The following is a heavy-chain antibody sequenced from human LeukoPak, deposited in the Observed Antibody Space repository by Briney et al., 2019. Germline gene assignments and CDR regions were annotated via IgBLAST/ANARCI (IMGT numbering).Heavy chain of an antibody. D-gene: IGHD3-10*01. V-gene: IGHV3-48*02. CDR2: ISSSSSTI. J-gene: IGHJ4*02. CDR1: GFTFSSYP. CDR3: GRDRGVDGHIEQ. Sequence: PGGSLRLSCAASGFTFSSYPLNWVRQAPGKGLEWVSYISSSSSTIYYTDSVNGRFTISRDNARNSLYLQMNNVRDEDTAVYYCGRDRGVDGHIEQWGQGTLVNGS.